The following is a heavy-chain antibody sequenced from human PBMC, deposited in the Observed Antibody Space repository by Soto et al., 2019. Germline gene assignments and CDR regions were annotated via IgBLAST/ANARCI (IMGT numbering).Heavy chain of an antibody. CDR3: ARDPSHGSGSYLDY. CDR2: ISYDGSNK. D-gene: IGHD3-10*01. J-gene: IGHJ4*02. CDR1: GFTFSSYG. Sequence: CAASGFTFSSYGMHWVRQAPGKGLEWVAVISYDGSNKYYADSVKGRFTISRDNSENTLHLQMSSLRAEDTAVYFCARDPSHGSGSYLDYWGQGALVTVSS. V-gene: IGHV3-30*03.